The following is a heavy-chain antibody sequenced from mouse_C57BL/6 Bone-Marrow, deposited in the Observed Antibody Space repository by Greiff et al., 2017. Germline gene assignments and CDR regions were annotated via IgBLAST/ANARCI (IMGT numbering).Heavy chain of an antibody. CDR2: IHPNSGST. Sequence: QVQLQQPGAELVKPGASVTLSCKASGYTFTSYWMHWVKQRPGQGLEWIGMIHPNSGSTNYNEKFKSKATLTVDKSSSTAYMQLSSLTSEDSAVYYCARSRLTGFAYWGQGTLVTVSA. J-gene: IGHJ3*01. V-gene: IGHV1-64*01. CDR3: ARSRLTGFAY. CDR1: GYTFTSYW. D-gene: IGHD4-1*01.